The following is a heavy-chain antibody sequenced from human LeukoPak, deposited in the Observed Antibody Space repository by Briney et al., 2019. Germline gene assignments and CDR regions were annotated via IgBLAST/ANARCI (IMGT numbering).Heavy chain of an antibody. J-gene: IGHJ3*02. CDR3: AGTPQRDDAFDI. D-gene: IGHD6-25*01. V-gene: IGHV4-34*01. Sequence: SETLSLTCAVYGGSSSGYYWSWIRQPPGKGLEWIGEINHSGSPNYSPSLKSRVTISVDRSKNQFSLKLSSVTAADTAVYYCAGTPQRDDAFDIWGQGTMVTVSS. CDR1: GGSSSGYY. CDR2: INHSGSP.